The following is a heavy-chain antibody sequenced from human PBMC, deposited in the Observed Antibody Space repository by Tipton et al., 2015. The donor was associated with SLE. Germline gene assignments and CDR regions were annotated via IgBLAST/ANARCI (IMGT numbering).Heavy chain of an antibody. D-gene: IGHD6-13*01. J-gene: IGHJ4*02. Sequence: SLRLSCAASGFTFDDYGMSWVRQAPGKGLEWVSGINWNGGSTGYADSVKGRFTISRDNSKNTLYLQMNSLRAEDTAVYYCARDLSSRWSFDYWGQGTLVTVSS. CDR1: GFTFDDYG. CDR3: ARDLSSRWSFDY. V-gene: IGHV3-20*04. CDR2: INWNGGST.